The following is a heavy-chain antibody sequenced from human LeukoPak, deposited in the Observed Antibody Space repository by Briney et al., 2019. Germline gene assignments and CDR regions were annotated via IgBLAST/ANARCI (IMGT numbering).Heavy chain of an antibody. V-gene: IGHV4-39*01. D-gene: IGHD2-21*01. CDR3: ARQIADGNDAFDI. CDR2: IYYNEDT. Sequence: PSETLSLTCTVSGVDIYSSTYYGAWIRQPPGKGLEFIGSIYYNEDTYSNPSLKSRLTISVDTSTNQFSLRLNSVTAADTAVYFCARQIADGNDAFDIWGQGTMVTVSS. J-gene: IGHJ3*02. CDR1: GVDIYSSTYY.